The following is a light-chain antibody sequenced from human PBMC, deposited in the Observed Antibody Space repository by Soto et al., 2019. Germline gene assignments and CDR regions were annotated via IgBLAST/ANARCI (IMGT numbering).Light chain of an antibody. V-gene: IGLV1-47*02. CDR3: AAWDDSLSGVV. J-gene: IGLJ2*01. CDR2: DDN. Sequence: QSVLTQPPSASGTPGQRVTISCSGSSSNIGSNYVYWYQQLPGTAPKLLVFDDNQRPSGVPDRFSDSKSGTSASLAISGLRSEDEADYYCAAWDDSLSGVVFGGGTKLTVL. CDR1: SSNIGSNY.